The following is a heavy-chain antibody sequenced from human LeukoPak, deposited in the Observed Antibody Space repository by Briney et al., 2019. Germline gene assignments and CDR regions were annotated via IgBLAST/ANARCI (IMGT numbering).Heavy chain of an antibody. CDR2: IYYSGST. V-gene: IGHV4-39*01. Sequence: SETLSLTCTASGGSISSSSYYWGWIRQPPGKGLEWIGSIYYSGSTYYNPSLKSRVTISVDTSKNQFSLKLSSVTAADTAVYYCARHTIVPAAMWYFDYWGQGTLVTVSS. CDR1: GGSISSSSYY. J-gene: IGHJ4*02. CDR3: ARHTIVPAAMWYFDY. D-gene: IGHD2-2*01.